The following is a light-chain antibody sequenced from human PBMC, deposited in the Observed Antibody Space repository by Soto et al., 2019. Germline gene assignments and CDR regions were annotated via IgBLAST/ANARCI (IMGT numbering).Light chain of an antibody. CDR2: LDT. Sequence: SYELVQPPSVSVSPGQTAKITCSGDVLPKQYVYWYQQKTGQAPVLLKYLDTERSSGIPERFSASGSGTSATLTIAGVQAEDEADYYCHSADITGTYQVFGGGTKLTVL. J-gene: IGLJ2*01. V-gene: IGLV3-25*03. CDR1: VLPKQY. CDR3: HSADITGTYQV.